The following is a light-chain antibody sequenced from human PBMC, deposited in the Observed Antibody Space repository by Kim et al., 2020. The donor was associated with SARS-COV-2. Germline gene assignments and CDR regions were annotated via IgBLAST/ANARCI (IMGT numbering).Light chain of an antibody. CDR1: NIGSKS. Sequence: SYELTQPPSVSVAPGKTARITCGGNNIGSKSVHWYQQKPGQAPVLVIYYDSDRPSGIPARFSGSNSGNTATLTISRVEAGDEADYYCQGWDSSSDHWVFG. J-gene: IGLJ3*02. V-gene: IGLV3-21*04. CDR2: YDS. CDR3: QGWDSSSDHWV.